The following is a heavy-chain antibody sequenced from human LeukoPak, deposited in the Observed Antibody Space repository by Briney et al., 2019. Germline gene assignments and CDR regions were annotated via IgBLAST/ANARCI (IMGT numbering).Heavy chain of an antibody. Sequence: ASVKVSCKASGYTFTSYYMHWVRQAPGQGLEWMGIINPSGGSTSYAQKFQGRVTMTRDTSTSTVYMELSSLRSEDTAVYYCARGLGGYYDSSGYYLDPYFDYWGQGTLVTVSS. CDR1: GYTFTSYY. V-gene: IGHV1-46*01. CDR3: ARGLGGYYDSSGYYLDPYFDY. D-gene: IGHD3-22*01. J-gene: IGHJ4*02. CDR2: INPSGGST.